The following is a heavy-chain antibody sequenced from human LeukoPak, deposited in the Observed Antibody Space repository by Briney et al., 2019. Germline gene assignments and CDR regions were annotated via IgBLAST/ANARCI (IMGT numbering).Heavy chain of an antibody. D-gene: IGHD3-22*01. Sequence: SETLSLTCTVSGGSISSYYWSWIRQPPGKGLEWIGYIYYSGSTNYNPSLKSRVTISVDTSKNQFSLKLSSVTAADTAVYYCARDFLVVYNWGQGTLVTVSS. CDR3: ARDFLVVYN. CDR1: GGSISSYY. V-gene: IGHV4-59*01. CDR2: IYYSGST. J-gene: IGHJ4*02.